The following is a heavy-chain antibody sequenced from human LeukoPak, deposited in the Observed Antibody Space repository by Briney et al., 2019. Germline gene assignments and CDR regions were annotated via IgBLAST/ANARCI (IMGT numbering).Heavy chain of an antibody. D-gene: IGHD3-16*02. V-gene: IGHV3-23*01. CDR3: AKDRDYDYVWGSYRYTGPFFDY. Sequence: QAGGSLRLSCAASGFTFSSYAMSWVRQAPGKGLEWVSAISGSGGSTYYADSVKGRFTISRDNSKNTLYLQMNSLRAEDTAVYYCAKDRDYDYVWGSYRYTGPFFDYWGQGTLVTVSS. CDR1: GFTFSSYA. CDR2: ISGSGGST. J-gene: IGHJ4*02.